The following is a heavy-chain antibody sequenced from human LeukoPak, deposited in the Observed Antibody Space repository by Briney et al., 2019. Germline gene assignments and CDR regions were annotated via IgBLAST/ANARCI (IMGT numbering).Heavy chain of an antibody. V-gene: IGHV4-61*02. CDR1: GGSISSGSYY. Sequence: SETLSLTCTVSGGSISSGSYYWSWLRQPAGKGLEWIGRIYTSGSTNYNPSLKSRVTISVDTSKNQFSLKLSSVTAADTAVYYCARDRAVNWFDPWGQGTLVTVSS. J-gene: IGHJ5*02. CDR3: ARDRAVNWFDP. CDR2: IYTSGST.